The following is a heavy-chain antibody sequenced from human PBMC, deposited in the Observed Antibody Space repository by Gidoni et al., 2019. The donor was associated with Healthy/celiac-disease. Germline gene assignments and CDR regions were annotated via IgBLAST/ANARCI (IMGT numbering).Heavy chain of an antibody. D-gene: IGHD2-21*01. J-gene: IGHJ4*02. CDR3: ARASRIVVVANEPPFDY. CDR2: INPNSGGT. CDR1: GYTFTGYY. V-gene: IGHV1-2*04. Sequence: HVQLVQSGAEVKKPGASVKVSCKASGYTFTGYYMHWVRQAPGQGLEWMGWINPNSGGTNYAQKFQGWVTMTRDTSISTAYMELSRLRSDDTAVYYCARASRIVVVANEPPFDYWGQGTLVTVSS.